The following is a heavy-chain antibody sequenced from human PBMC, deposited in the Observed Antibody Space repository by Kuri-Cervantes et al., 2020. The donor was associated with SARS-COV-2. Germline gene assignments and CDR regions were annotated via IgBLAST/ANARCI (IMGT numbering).Heavy chain of an antibody. CDR1: AYSISSGYY. CDR3: ASSRGYSYGFFDY. V-gene: IGHV4-38-2*02. CDR2: ISHSGST. D-gene: IGHD5-18*01. J-gene: IGHJ4*02. Sequence: ESLKISCTVSAYSISSGYYWGWIRQPPGKGLEYIGSISHSGSTSYNPSLKSRVTMSVDKSKNQFSLKLRSVTAADTAVYYCASSRGYSYGFFDYWGQGTLVTVSS.